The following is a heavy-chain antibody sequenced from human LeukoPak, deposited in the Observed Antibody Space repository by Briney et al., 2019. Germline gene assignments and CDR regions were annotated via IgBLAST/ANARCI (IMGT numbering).Heavy chain of an antibody. J-gene: IGHJ4*02. CDR2: ISSSGSTI. Sequence: GGSLRLSCAASGFTFSDYYMSWIRQAPGKGLEWVSYISSSGSTIYYADSVKGRFTISRDNAKNSLYLQMNSLRAEDTAVYYCARAFMITFGGVIQLDYWGQGTLVTVSS. V-gene: IGHV3-11*01. D-gene: IGHD3-16*02. CDR1: GFTFSDYY. CDR3: ARAFMITFGGVIQLDY.